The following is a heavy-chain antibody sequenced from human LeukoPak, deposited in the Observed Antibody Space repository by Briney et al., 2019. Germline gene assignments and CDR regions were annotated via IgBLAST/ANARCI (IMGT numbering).Heavy chain of an antibody. CDR1: GFTFSSYS. J-gene: IGHJ6*02. Sequence: PGGSLRLSCAASGFTFSSYSMNWVRQAPGKGLEWVSSISSSSSYIYYADSVKGRFTISRDNSKNTLYLQMNSLRAEDTAVYYCAAPAPLRYYYYGMDVWGQGTTVTVSS. CDR3: AAPAPLRYYYYGMDV. V-gene: IGHV3-21*04. CDR2: ISSSSSYI.